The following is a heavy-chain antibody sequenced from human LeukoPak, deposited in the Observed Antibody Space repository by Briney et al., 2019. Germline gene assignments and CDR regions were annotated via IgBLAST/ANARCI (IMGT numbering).Heavy chain of an antibody. V-gene: IGHV4-59*08. D-gene: IGHD5-24*01. CDR3: AGPSKQLAS. Sequence: SETLSLTCSVSGDSISTYYWTWLRQPPGKGLEWIGHTFNSGSTNYNPSLKSRVTISVDTSKNQFSLKLSSVTAADTAVYYCAGPSKQLASWGQGTLVTVSS. CDR1: GDSISTYY. J-gene: IGHJ5*02. CDR2: TFNSGST.